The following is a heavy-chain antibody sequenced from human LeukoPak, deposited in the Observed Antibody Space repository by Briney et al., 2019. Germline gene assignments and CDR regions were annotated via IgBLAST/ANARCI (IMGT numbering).Heavy chain of an antibody. CDR3: ARGAVRGGTNFDY. CDR2: AYYRSKWYI. CDR1: GNSVSGSPAV. D-gene: IGHD3-10*01. J-gene: IGHJ4*02. V-gene: IGHV6-1*01. Sequence: SQTLSLTCAISGNSVSGSPAVWNWIRQSPSRGLEWLGRAYYRSKWYIDYAVSVKGRITITPDTSKNQFSLQLNSVTPEDTAVYYCARGAVRGGTNFDYWGQGTLVTVSS.